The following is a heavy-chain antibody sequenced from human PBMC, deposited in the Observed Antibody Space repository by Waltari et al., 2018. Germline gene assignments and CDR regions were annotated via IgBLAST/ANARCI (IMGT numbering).Heavy chain of an antibody. CDR2: IATDTGKT. D-gene: IGHD2-15*01. J-gene: IGHJ2*01. Sequence: QVHLVQSASEVKNPGASVMLSCRASGYSLPYAALHWVRQTPGQGLEWMAWIATDTGKTRYSQNFQDRVRISRDTSANTAYMELSSLRSEDTALYFCARDRGPQYPGHWFFDLWGPGTLVTVSS. CDR1: GYSLPYAA. V-gene: IGHV1-3*04. CDR3: ARDRGPQYPGHWFFDL.